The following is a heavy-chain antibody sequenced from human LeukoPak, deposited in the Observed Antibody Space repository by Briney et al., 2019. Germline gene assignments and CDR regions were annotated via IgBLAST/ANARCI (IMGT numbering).Heavy chain of an antibody. Sequence: PGGSLRLSCAASGFTFSSYAMHWVRQAPGKGLEWVAVISYDGSNKYYADSVKGRFTISRDNAKNSLYLQMNSLRAEDTAVYYCARVRYSARDAFDIWGQGTMVTVSS. J-gene: IGHJ3*02. CDR2: ISYDGSNK. D-gene: IGHD2-15*01. V-gene: IGHV3-30*04. CDR3: ARVRYSARDAFDI. CDR1: GFTFSSYA.